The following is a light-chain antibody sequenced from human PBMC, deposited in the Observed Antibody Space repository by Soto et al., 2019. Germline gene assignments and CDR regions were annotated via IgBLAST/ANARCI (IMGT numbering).Light chain of an antibody. CDR2: GNS. Sequence: QSVLTQPPSVSWAPGQRVTISCTGSSSNIGAGYDVHWYQQLPGTAPKLLIYGNSNRPSGVPDRFSGSKSGTSASLAITGLQSEDEADHYCQSYDSSMSGSVFGGWTKLNAL. V-gene: IGLV1-40*01. CDR3: QSYDSSMSGSV. J-gene: IGLJ2*01. CDR1: SSNIGAGYD.